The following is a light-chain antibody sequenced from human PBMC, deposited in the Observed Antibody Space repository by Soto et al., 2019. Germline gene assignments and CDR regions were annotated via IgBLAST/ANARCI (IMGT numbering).Light chain of an antibody. Sequence: EIVLMQSPGTLSLSPGEGATLSCRASQSVNSNYLAWYQQKPGQAPTVLIFDTSRRATGVPDSFSGSGSGTDFTLTISRLEPDDFAFYYCQQYGSSQFTFGPGTKVNIK. V-gene: IGKV3-20*01. J-gene: IGKJ3*01. CDR3: QQYGSSQFT. CDR2: DTS. CDR1: QSVNSNY.